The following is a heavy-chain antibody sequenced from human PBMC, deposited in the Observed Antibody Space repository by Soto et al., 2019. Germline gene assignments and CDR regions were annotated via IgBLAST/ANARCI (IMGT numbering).Heavy chain of an antibody. Sequence: HPGGSLRLSCAASGFTFSSYSMNWVRQAPGKGLEWVSYISSSSSTIYYADSVKGRFTISRDNAKNSLYLQMNSLRDEDTAVYYSARDPGLGYCSGGSCRYGMDVWGQGTTVTVSS. J-gene: IGHJ6*02. CDR2: ISSSSSTI. D-gene: IGHD2-15*01. V-gene: IGHV3-48*02. CDR3: ARDPGLGYCSGGSCRYGMDV. CDR1: GFTFSSYS.